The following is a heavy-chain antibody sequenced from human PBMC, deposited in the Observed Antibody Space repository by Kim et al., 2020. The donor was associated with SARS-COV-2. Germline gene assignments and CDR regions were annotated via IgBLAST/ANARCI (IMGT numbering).Heavy chain of an antibody. CDR1: GGSISSYY. V-gene: IGHV4-59*01. Sequence: SETLSLTCTVSGGSISSYYWSWIRQPPGKGLEWIGYIYYSGSTNYNPSLKSRVTISVDTSKNQFSLKLSSVTAADTAVYYCARSRQWLVSPPEYWGQGTLVNVSS. CDR2: IYYSGST. D-gene: IGHD6-19*01. CDR3: ARSRQWLVSPPEY. J-gene: IGHJ4*02.